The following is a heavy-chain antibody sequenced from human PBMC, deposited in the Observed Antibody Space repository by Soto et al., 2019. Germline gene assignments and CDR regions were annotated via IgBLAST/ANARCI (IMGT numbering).Heavy chain of an antibody. Sequence: ASVKVSCKASGYTFNSYGISWVRQAPGQGLEWMGWISAYNGNTNYAQKLQGRVTMTTDTSTSTAYMELRSLRSDDTAVYYCARDRSNYVAHYGMDVWGQGTTVTVSS. J-gene: IGHJ6*02. V-gene: IGHV1-18*01. D-gene: IGHD4-4*01. CDR3: ARDRSNYVAHYGMDV. CDR1: GYTFNSYG. CDR2: ISAYNGNT.